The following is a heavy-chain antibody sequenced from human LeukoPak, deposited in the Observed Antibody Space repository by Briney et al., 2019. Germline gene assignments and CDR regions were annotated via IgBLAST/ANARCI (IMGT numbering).Heavy chain of an antibody. CDR2: INPKSGDT. CDR3: ARDPYQWYPFDM. V-gene: IGHV1-2*02. J-gene: IGHJ3*02. CDR1: GYTFTVYY. Sequence: ASVKVSCKASGYTFTVYYIHWVRQAPRQGLEWMGWINPKSGDTKYTQKFQGRVTMTRDTSVSTAYMELSRLRSDDTAIYYCARDPYQWYPFDMWGQGTMVTVSS. D-gene: IGHD2-8*01.